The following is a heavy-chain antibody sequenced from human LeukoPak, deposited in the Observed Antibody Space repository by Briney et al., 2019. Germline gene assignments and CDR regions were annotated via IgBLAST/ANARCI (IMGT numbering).Heavy chain of an antibody. V-gene: IGHV1-18*01. Sequence: ASVKVSCKASGYTFTSYGISWVRQARGQGLEWMGCISAYNGNTTYAQKLQGRVTMTTDTSTSTAYMELRSLRSDDTAVYYCARLEVSASGYDYWFDPWGQGTLVTVSS. CDR1: GYTFTSYG. CDR2: ISAYNGNT. CDR3: ARLEVSASGYDYWFDP. J-gene: IGHJ5*02. D-gene: IGHD5-12*01.